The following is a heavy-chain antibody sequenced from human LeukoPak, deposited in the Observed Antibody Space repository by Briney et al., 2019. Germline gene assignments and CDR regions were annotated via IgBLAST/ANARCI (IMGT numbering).Heavy chain of an antibody. CDR2: IIPIFGTA. J-gene: IGHJ4*02. D-gene: IGHD3-22*01. CDR1: GGTFSSYA. V-gene: IGHV1-69*13. Sequence: GASVKVSCTASGGTFSSYAISWVRQAPGQGLEWMGGIIPIFGTANYAQKFQGRVTITADESTSTAYMELSSLRSEDTAVYYCAREGPAYDSSEPFLDYWGQGTLVTVSS. CDR3: AREGPAYDSSEPFLDY.